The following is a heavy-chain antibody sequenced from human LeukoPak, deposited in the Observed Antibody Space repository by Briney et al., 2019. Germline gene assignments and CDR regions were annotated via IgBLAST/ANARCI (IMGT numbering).Heavy chain of an antibody. CDR3: AREGSPSVRHGYNIDAFDM. D-gene: IGHD5-24*01. Sequence: SETLSLTCAVYGGSFSGYYWSWIRQPPGKGLEWIGEINHSGNTNYNPSLESRVAMSVDTSKNQVSLRLNSVTAADTAVYYCAREGSPSVRHGYNIDAFDMWGQGTKVTVSS. V-gene: IGHV4-34*01. J-gene: IGHJ3*02. CDR1: GGSFSGYY. CDR2: INHSGNT.